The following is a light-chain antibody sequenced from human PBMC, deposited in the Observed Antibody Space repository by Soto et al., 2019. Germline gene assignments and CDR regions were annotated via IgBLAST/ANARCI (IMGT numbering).Light chain of an antibody. V-gene: IGLV2-23*01. CDR3: CSYAGSSTSSLYV. CDR1: SSDVGSYNL. Sequence: QSVLTQPASVSGSPGQSITISCTGTSSDVGSYNLVSWYQQHPGKAPKLMIYEGRKRPSGVSNRFSGSKSGNTASLTISGLQAEDEADYYCCSYAGSSTSSLYVFGTGTKLTVL. CDR2: EGR. J-gene: IGLJ1*01.